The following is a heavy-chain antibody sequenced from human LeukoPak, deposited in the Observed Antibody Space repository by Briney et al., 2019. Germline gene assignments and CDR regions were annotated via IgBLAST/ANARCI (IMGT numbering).Heavy chain of an antibody. V-gene: IGHV1-69*05. CDR3: ARALAAAGNIFGY. Sequence: SVKVSCKASGGTFSSYAISWVRQAPGQGLEWMGGIIPIFGTANYAQKFQGRVTITTDESTSTAYMELSSLRSEDTAVYYCARALAAAGNIFGYWGQGTLVTVSS. CDR2: IIPIFGTA. CDR1: GGTFSSYA. D-gene: IGHD6-13*01. J-gene: IGHJ4*02.